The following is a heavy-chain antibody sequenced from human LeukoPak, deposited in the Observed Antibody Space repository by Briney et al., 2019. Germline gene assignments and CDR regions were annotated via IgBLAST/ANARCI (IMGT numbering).Heavy chain of an antibody. D-gene: IGHD5-18*01. CDR3: ARFGYSYGLDY. CDR1: GGSMSSAQW. Sequence: PSGTLSLTCAVSGGSMSSAQWWSWVRQPPGKGLEWIGEIYHSGSTNYNPSLKSRITISVDTSKNQFSLKVSSVTAADTAMYYCARFGYSYGLDYWGQGTLVTVSS. CDR2: IYHSGST. J-gene: IGHJ4*02. V-gene: IGHV4-4*02.